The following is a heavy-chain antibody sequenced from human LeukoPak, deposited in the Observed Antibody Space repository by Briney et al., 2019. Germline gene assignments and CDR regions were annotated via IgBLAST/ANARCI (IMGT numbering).Heavy chain of an antibody. V-gene: IGHV3-7*01. Sequence: GGSLRFSCAASGFTFSDYWMTWFRQAPGKGPERVASIEQDGSDIQYVDFVKGRFTISRDNGRNSVYLQMNSLRVEDTAVYYCARVTAWGYFDYWGQGTLVSVSS. CDR1: GFTFSDYW. J-gene: IGHJ4*02. CDR3: ARVTAWGYFDY. CDR2: IEQDGSDI. D-gene: IGHD1-26*01.